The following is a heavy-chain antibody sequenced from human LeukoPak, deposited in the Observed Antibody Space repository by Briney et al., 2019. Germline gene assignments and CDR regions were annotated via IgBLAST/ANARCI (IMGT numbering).Heavy chain of an antibody. CDR3: ATDSTLAEDYDY. CDR2: ISTSSSTI. Sequence: PGGSLRLSCAASGFTFSSYSMNWVRQAPGRGLEWVSYISTSSSTIYYADSVKGRFTISRDNAKNSLYLQMNSLRAEDTAVYLSATDSTLAEDYDYWGQGTLVSVSS. V-gene: IGHV3-48*01. CDR1: GFTFSSYS. D-gene: IGHD2/OR15-2a*01. J-gene: IGHJ4*02.